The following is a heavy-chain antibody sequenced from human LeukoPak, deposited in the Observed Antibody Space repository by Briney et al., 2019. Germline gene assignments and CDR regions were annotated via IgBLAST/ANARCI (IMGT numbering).Heavy chain of an antibody. J-gene: IGHJ3*02. CDR3: AKGGLVHPLHI. V-gene: IGHV3-53*01. D-gene: IGHD3/OR15-3a*01. Sequence: GGSLRLSCAASGFTVRSNYMSWVRQAPGKGLEWVSLIYSGSSTYYADSVRGRFTISRDNSKNTLYLQMNSLRAEDTAVYYCAKGGLVHPLHIWGQGTMVTVSS. CDR1: GFTVRSNY. CDR2: IYSGSST.